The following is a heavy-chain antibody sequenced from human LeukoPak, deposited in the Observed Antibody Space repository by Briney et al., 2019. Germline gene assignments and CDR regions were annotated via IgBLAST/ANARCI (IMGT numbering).Heavy chain of an antibody. CDR1: GYTFTSYG. Sequence: ASVKVSCKASGYTFTSYGISWVRQAPGQGLEWMGWISAYNENTNYAQKLQGRVTMTTDTSTSTAYMELRSLRSDDTAVYYCARGPRGGYRINTFDYWGQGTLVTVSS. CDR2: ISAYNENT. V-gene: IGHV1-18*01. J-gene: IGHJ4*02. CDR3: ARGPRGGYRINTFDY. D-gene: IGHD5-12*01.